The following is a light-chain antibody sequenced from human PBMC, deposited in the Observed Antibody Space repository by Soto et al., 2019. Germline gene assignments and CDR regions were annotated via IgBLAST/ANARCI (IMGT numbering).Light chain of an antibody. CDR2: DAS. Sequence: EIVLTQSPGTLSVSPGERATLSSRASQSVSSSSLAWYQQKPGQAPRLLIYDASSRATGIPDRFSGSGSGTDFILTISRLEPEDFAVYYCQQYGTSQFTFGPGTKVDIK. CDR1: QSVSSSS. V-gene: IGKV3-20*01. J-gene: IGKJ3*01. CDR3: QQYGTSQFT.